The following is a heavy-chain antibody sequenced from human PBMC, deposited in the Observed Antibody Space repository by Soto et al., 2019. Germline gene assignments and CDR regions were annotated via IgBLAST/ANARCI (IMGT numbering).Heavy chain of an antibody. V-gene: IGHV1-69*12. CDR3: AITSATVVTPAPFDY. CDR2: IIPIFGTA. D-gene: IGHD4-17*01. J-gene: IGHJ4*02. CDR1: GGTFSSYA. Sequence: QVQLVQSGAEVKKPGSSVKVSCKASGGTFSSYAISWVRQAPGQGLEWMGGIIPIFGTANYAQKFQGRVTITADESTSTADMEVSSLRSEDTAGYYCAITSATVVTPAPFDYWGQGTLVTVSS.